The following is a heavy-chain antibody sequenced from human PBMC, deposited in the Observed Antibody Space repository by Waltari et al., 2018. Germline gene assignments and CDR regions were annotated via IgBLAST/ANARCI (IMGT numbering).Heavy chain of an antibody. CDR3: ARDSPWAELESFDY. J-gene: IGHJ4*02. V-gene: IGHV3-13*01. CDR1: GFPFSPDH. Sequence: EVHQVESGGGLVQPGGSLRLPCAASGFPFSPDHVTWVRKTTGKRLEWVSAMGAAGDAYYLHSVRGRFTISRDNAKNSLYLQMNSLRAEDTAVYYCARDSPWAELESFDYWGQGTLVTVSS. D-gene: IGHD1-1*01. CDR2: MGAAGDA.